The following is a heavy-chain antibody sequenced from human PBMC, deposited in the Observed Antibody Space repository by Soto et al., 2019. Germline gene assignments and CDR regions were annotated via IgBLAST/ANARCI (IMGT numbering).Heavy chain of an antibody. CDR2: IKSKTDGGTT. V-gene: IGHV3-15*07. Sequence: GGSLRLSCAASGFTFSNAWINWVRQAPGKGLEWVGRIKSKTDGGTTDFAAPVKGRFAISRDDSKDMVYLQMNSLRAEDTAVYYCAREKSPFRYCSSTSCALSDYWGQGTLVTVSS. J-gene: IGHJ4*02. CDR1: GFTFSNAW. D-gene: IGHD2-2*01. CDR3: AREKSPFRYCSSTSCALSDY.